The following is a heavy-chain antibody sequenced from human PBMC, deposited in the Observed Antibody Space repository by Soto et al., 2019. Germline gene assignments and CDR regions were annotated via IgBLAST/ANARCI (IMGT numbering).Heavy chain of an antibody. CDR1: GFNFSLFS. D-gene: IGHD1-26*01. Sequence: GGSLRLSCAASGFNFSLFSMNWVRQAPGKGLEWVSSVTNSDGGTTDYAAPVKGRFRISRDDAIKTLYLEMNSLQIDDTAVYYCTPLGFRVVGATPDYWGRGTLVTVSS. CDR3: TPLGFRVVGATPDY. J-gene: IGHJ4*02. V-gene: IGHV3-15*04. CDR2: VTNSDGGTT.